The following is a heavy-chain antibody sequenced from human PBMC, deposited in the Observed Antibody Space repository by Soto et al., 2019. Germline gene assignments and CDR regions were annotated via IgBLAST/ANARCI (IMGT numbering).Heavy chain of an antibody. CDR2: IYHSGST. J-gene: IGHJ5*02. V-gene: IGHV4-30-2*01. Sequence: SETLCLTCAVSGGFIRRGGYSGSWIRQPPGKGLEWIGYIYHSGSTYYNSSLKSRVTISVDRSKNQFSLKLSSVTAADTAVYYCARVPTPWGQGTLVTVS. CDR1: GGFIRRGGYS. CDR3: ARVPTP. D-gene: IGHD2-2*01.